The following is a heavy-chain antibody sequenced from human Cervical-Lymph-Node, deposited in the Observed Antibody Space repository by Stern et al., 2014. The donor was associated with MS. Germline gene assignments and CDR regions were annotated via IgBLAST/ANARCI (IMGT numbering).Heavy chain of an antibody. Sequence: QLQLQESGPGLVKPSETLSLTCTVSGGSISSYYLSWIRQPPGKGLEWIGYIYYSGSTNYNPSLKSRVTISVDTSKNQFSLKLSSVTAADTAVYYCARETAVAGTPFFDYWGQGTLVTVSS. D-gene: IGHD6-19*01. CDR3: ARETAVAGTPFFDY. CDR2: IYYSGST. CDR1: GGSISSYY. V-gene: IGHV4-59*01. J-gene: IGHJ4*02.